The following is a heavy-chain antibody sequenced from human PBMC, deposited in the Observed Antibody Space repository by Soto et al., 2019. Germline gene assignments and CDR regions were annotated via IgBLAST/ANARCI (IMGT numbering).Heavy chain of an antibody. D-gene: IGHD1-26*01. CDR2: ISAYNGKI. J-gene: IGHJ4*02. Sequence: QVQLVQSGAEVQKPGASAKVSCKASGYTVSNYGINWMRQVTGQGLEWMGWISAYNGKINYAQRFQGRVSLTTDTSTNTAYMELTRLRSDDTAVYYFARASGGGVGTTSYWGQGTLITVS. V-gene: IGHV1-18*01. CDR3: ARASGGGVGTTSY. CDR1: GYTVSNYG.